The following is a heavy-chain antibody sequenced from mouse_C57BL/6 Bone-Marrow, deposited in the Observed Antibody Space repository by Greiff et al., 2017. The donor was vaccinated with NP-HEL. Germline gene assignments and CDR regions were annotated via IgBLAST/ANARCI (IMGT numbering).Heavy chain of an antibody. D-gene: IGHD1-1*01. Sequence: EVKLQQSGTVLARPGASVKMSCKTSGYTFTSYWMHWVKQRPGQGLEWIGAIYPGNSDTSYNQKFKGKAKLTAVTSASTAYMEPSSLTNEDSAVYYCITTVVAPHWYFDVWGTGTTVTVSS. CDR3: ITTVVAPHWYFDV. CDR2: IYPGNSDT. V-gene: IGHV1-5*01. J-gene: IGHJ1*03. CDR1: GYTFTSYW.